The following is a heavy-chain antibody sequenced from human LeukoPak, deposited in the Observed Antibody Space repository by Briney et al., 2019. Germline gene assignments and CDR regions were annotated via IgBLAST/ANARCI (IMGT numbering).Heavy chain of an antibody. CDR2: IKQDGSEK. Sequence: GGSLRLSCAASGFTFSNYWMSWVRQAPGKGLEWVANIKQDGSEKYYVDSVKGRFTISRDNAKNSLYPQMNSLRAEDTAVYYCASGSETDYYYYGMDVWGQGTTVTVSS. J-gene: IGHJ6*02. CDR1: GFTFSNYW. CDR3: ASGSETDYYYYGMDV. D-gene: IGHD1-14*01. V-gene: IGHV3-7*01.